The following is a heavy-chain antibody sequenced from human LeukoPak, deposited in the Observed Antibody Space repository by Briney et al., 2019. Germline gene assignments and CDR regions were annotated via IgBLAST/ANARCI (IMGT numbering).Heavy chain of an antibody. CDR3: ARVGFSIAVAGSWFDP. CDR1: GGSISTYY. V-gene: IGHV4-4*07. Sequence: PSETLSLTCTVSGGSISTYYWSWIRQAAGKGLEWIGRIYTSGSTNYNPSLKSRVTMSVDTSKNQFSLKLSSVTAADTAVYYCARVGFSIAVAGSWFDPWGQGTLVTVSS. D-gene: IGHD6-19*01. J-gene: IGHJ5*02. CDR2: IYTSGST.